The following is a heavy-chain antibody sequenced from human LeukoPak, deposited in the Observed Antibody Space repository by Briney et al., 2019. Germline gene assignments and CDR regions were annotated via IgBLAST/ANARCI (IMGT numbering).Heavy chain of an antibody. D-gene: IGHD1-14*01. J-gene: IGHJ4*02. CDR3: ARVALPGGGYYFDS. V-gene: IGHV3-11*05. CDR2: ISSDSTYT. Sequence: KAGGSLRLSCAASGFTFSDYYMIFIRQAPGKGLEWVSYISSDSTYTIYADSVEGRFAISRDNPNSSLYLQMNSLTAADTAVYYCARVALPGGGYYFDSWGQGTLVTVSS. CDR1: GFTFSDYY.